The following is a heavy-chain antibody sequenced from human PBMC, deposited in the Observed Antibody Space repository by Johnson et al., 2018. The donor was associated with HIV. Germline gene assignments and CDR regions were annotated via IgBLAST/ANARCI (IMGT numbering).Heavy chain of an antibody. CDR2: ISRNGGTT. CDR3: AREEKDNSRSASHDAFDF. V-gene: IGHV3-20*04. D-gene: IGHD2/OR15-2a*01. CDR1: GFTFDDYG. J-gene: IGHJ3*01. Sequence: VQLVESGGSAVRPGGSLRLSCTASGFTFDDYGMSWVRQPPGKGLEWVSGISRNGGTTGYIDSVQGRFTISRDNAKNSLHMQMNSLRPEDTAFYYWAREEKDNSRSASHDAFDFWGRGTMVTVSS.